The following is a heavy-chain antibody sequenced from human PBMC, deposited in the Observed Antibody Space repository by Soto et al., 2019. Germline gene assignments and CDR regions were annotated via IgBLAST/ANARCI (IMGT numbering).Heavy chain of an antibody. CDR1: GGSISSYY. V-gene: IGHV4-59*08. CDR2: IYYSGST. J-gene: IGHJ5*02. Sequence: SETLSLTCTVSGGSISSYYWSWIRQPPGKGLEWIGYIYYSGSTNYNPSLKSRVTISVDTSKNQFSLKLSPVTAADTAVYYCARHYRHNWFDPWGQGTLVTVSS. CDR3: ARHYRHNWFDP.